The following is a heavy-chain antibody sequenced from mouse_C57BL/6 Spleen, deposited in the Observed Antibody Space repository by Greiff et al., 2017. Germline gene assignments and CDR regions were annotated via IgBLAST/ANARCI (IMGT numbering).Heavy chain of an antibody. V-gene: IGHV1-82*01. Sequence: QVQLQQSGPELVKPGASVKISCKASGYAFSSSWMNWVKQRPGTGLEWIGRIYPGDGDTNSNGKFKGKATLTADNSSSTAYMQLSSLTSEDSAVSFCARRDDYDGDFDYWGQGTTLTVSS. CDR2: IYPGDGDT. CDR1: GYAFSSSW. D-gene: IGHD2-4*01. CDR3: ARRDDYDGDFDY. J-gene: IGHJ2*01.